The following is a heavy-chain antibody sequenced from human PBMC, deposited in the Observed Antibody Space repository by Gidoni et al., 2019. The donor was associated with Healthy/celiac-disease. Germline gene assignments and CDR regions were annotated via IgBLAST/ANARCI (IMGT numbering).Heavy chain of an antibody. Sequence: EVQLVESGGGLVQPGGSLTLPCAPSGFTFSGPAMPWVRQASGKGLEWVGRIRSKANSYATAYAASVKGRFTISRDDSKNTAYLQMNSLKTEDTAVYYCTRHPPSIVGATTNAFDIWGQGTMVTVSS. CDR3: TRHPPSIVGATTNAFDI. V-gene: IGHV3-73*01. CDR1: GFTFSGPA. CDR2: IRSKANSYAT. D-gene: IGHD1-26*01. J-gene: IGHJ3*02.